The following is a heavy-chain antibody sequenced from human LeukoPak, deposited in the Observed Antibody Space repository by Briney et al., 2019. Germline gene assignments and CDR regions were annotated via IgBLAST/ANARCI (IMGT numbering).Heavy chain of an antibody. D-gene: IGHD1-20*01. CDR3: TKDMGNNWVFDY. J-gene: IGHJ4*02. V-gene: IGHV3-74*01. CDR2: INSDESTT. Sequence: PGGSLRLSCAASGFTFSRYWMHWVRQAPGEGLVWVSRINSDESTTTYADSVKGRFTISRDNAKNTLYLQMNSLRAEDTAVYYCTKDMGNNWVFDYWGQGTLDTVSS. CDR1: GFTFSRYW.